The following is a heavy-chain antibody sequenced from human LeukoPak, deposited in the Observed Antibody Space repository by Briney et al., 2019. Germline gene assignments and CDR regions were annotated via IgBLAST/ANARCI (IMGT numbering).Heavy chain of an antibody. CDR2: INHSGST. J-gene: IGHJ4*02. Sequence: SETLSLTCAAYGGSFSGYYWSWIRQPPGKGLEWIGEINHSGSTNYNPSLKSRVTISADTSKNQFSLKLTSVTAADTAVYYCARGVVVVAAHFDYWGQGTLVTVSS. CDR3: ARGVVVVAAHFDY. CDR1: GGSFSGYY. D-gene: IGHD2-21*02. V-gene: IGHV4-34*01.